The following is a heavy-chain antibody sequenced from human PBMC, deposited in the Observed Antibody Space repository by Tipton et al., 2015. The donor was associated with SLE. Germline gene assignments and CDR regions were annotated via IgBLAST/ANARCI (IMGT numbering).Heavy chain of an antibody. Sequence: TLSLTCAVYGGSFSGYYWSWIRQPPGKGLEWIGEINHSGSTNYNPSLKSRVTISVDTSKNQFSLKLSSVTAADTAVYYCAISPEAVAGDAVFDIWGQGTMVTVSS. CDR2: INHSGST. J-gene: IGHJ3*02. CDR1: GGSFSGYY. V-gene: IGHV4-34*01. D-gene: IGHD6-19*01. CDR3: AISPEAVAGDAVFDI.